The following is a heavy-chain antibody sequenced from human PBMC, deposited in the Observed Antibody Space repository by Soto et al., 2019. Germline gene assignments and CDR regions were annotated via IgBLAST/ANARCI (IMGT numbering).Heavy chain of an antibody. D-gene: IGHD3-16*01. CDR2: IKTRSYNYAT. CDR3: SRLWAGGDDRDSPPYYLDS. Sequence: EVQLVESGGGLVQPGGSVIISCAASGFTFSGSAIHWVRQASGKGREWLGRIKTRSYNYATAYTASLKGRFTISRDDSKNTAYLQMNSLKTEDTAVYFCSRLWAGGDDRDSPPYYLDSWGQGTLVTVSS. CDR1: GFTFSGSA. J-gene: IGHJ4*02. V-gene: IGHV3-73*02.